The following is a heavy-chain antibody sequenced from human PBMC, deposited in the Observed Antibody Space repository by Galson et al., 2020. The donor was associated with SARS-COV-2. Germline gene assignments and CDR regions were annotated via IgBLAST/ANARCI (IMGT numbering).Heavy chain of an antibody. CDR2: ISYDGSNK. V-gene: IGHV3-30*01. CDR3: ANPSITGTTNP. J-gene: IGHJ5*02. CDR1: GFTFSSYA. D-gene: IGHD1-7*01. Sequence: GESLKISCAASGFTFSSYAMHWVRQAPGKGLEWVAVISYDGSNKYYADSVKGRFTISRDNSKNTLYLQMNSLRAEDTAVYYCANPSITGTTNPWGQGTLVTVSS.